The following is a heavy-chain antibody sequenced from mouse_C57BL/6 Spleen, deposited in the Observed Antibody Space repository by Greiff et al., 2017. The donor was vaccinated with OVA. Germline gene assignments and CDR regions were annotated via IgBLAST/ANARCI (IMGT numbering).Heavy chain of an antibody. D-gene: IGHD1-1*01. V-gene: IGHV15-2*01. J-gene: IGHJ1*03. CDR2: ILPSIGRT. CDR3: ARRFITTVVATDWYFDV. CDR1: DSEVFPIAY. Sequence: VQLQESGSELRSPGSSVKLSCKDFDSEVFPIAYMSWVRQKPGHGFEWIGGILPSIGRTIYGEKFEDKATLDADTLSNTAYLELNSLTSEDSAIYYCARRFITTVVATDWYFDVWGTGTTVTVSS.